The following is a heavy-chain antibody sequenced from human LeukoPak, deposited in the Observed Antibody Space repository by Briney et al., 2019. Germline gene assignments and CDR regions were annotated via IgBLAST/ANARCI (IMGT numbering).Heavy chain of an antibody. Sequence: ASVKVSCKVSGYTLTELSMHWVRQAPGKGLEWMGGFDPEDGETIYAQKFQGRVTMTEDTSTDTAYMELSSLRSEDTAVYYCATCLLWDSSSCWPMGYWGRGTLVTVSS. CDR1: GYTLTELS. J-gene: IGHJ4*02. CDR2: FDPEDGET. CDR3: ATCLLWDSSSCWPMGY. D-gene: IGHD6-13*01. V-gene: IGHV1-24*01.